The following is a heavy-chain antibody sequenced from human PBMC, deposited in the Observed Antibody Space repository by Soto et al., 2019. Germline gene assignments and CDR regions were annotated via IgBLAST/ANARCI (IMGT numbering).Heavy chain of an antibody. CDR1: GGSISSYY. J-gene: IGHJ4*02. V-gene: IGHV4-59*08. D-gene: IGHD2-15*01. CDR3: ARTSIQYCCGGSCYGADY. Sequence: SETLSLTCTVSGGSISSYYWSWIRQPPGKGLEWIGYIYYSGSTNYNPSLKSRVTISVDTSKNQFSLKLSSVTAADTAVYYCARTSIQYCCGGSCYGADYWGQGTLVTVSS. CDR2: IYYSGST.